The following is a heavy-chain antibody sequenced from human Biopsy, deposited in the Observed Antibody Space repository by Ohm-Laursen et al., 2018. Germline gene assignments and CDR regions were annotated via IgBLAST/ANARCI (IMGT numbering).Heavy chain of an antibody. Sequence: ASVKVSCKASGFSFTGYYIHWVRQAPGQGLEWMGIINPTGGTTSYAEKFQGRVTLTRDTSTGTVYLELNSLIYEDTALYYCARDETGSSVFGPYYYGMDVWGQGTTVTVSS. CDR2: INPTGGTT. D-gene: IGHD3-9*01. J-gene: IGHJ6*02. V-gene: IGHV1-46*01. CDR3: ARDETGSSVFGPYYYGMDV. CDR1: GFSFTGYY.